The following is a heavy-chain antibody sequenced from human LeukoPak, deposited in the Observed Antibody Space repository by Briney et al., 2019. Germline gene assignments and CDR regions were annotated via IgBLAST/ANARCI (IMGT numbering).Heavy chain of an antibody. Sequence: ASVKVSCKASGYTFTGYYMHWVRQAPGQGLEWMGWINPNSGGTNYAQKFQGRVTMTRDTSISTAYMELSRLRSDDTAVYYCARGGGNSYGYRRYFDLWGRGTLVTVSS. D-gene: IGHD5-18*01. CDR1: GYTFTGYY. CDR3: ARGGGNSYGYRRYFDL. V-gene: IGHV1-2*02. J-gene: IGHJ2*01. CDR2: INPNSGGT.